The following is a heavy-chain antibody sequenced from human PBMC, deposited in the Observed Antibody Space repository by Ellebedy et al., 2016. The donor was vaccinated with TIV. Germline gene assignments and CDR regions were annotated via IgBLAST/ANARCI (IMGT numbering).Heavy chain of an antibody. CDR1: GGSFSGYY. CDR3: ARGLIAARRHYAFDI. V-gene: IGHV4-34*01. J-gene: IGHJ3*02. Sequence: SETLSLXCAVYGGSFSGYYWSWIRQPPGKGLEWIGEINHSGSTNYNPSLKSRVTISVDTSKNQFSLKLSSVTAADTAVYYCARGLIAARRHYAFDIWGQGTMVTVSS. CDR2: INHSGST. D-gene: IGHD6-6*01.